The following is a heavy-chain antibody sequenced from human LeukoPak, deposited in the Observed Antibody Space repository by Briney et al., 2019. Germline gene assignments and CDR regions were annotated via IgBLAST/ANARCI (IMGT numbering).Heavy chain of an antibody. CDR3: AKVKAAVAGTFDY. D-gene: IGHD6-19*01. Sequence: GGSLRLSCAASGFTFDDYAMHWVRQAPGKGPEWVSGISWNSGNIGYADSVKGRFTISRDNAKNSLYLEVNSLRAEDTALYYCAKVKAAVAGTFDYWGQGTLVTVSS. J-gene: IGHJ4*02. CDR1: GFTFDDYA. V-gene: IGHV3-9*01. CDR2: ISWNSGNI.